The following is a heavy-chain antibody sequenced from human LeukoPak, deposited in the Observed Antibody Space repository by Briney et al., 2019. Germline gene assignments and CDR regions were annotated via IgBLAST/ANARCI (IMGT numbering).Heavy chain of an antibody. V-gene: IGHV1-69*04. CDR2: IIPILGIA. CDR1: GGTFSSYA. J-gene: IGHJ6*02. D-gene: IGHD6-19*01. Sequence: EASVKVSCKASGGTFSSYAISWVRQAPGQGLEWMGRIIPILGIANYAQKFQGRVTITADKSTSTAYMELSSLRSEDTAVYYCARDGIAVAGTHGMDVWGQGTTVTVSS. CDR3: ARDGIAVAGTHGMDV.